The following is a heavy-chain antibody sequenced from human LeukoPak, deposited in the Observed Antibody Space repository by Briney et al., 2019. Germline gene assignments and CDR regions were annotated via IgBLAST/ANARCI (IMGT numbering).Heavy chain of an antibody. D-gene: IGHD5-24*01. V-gene: IGHV4-39*01. Sequence: SETLSLTCTVSGGSFSSSNYYWGWIRQPPGKGLEWIGSMYYSGSTYYNASLRSRVAISVDTSKNQFSLKLTSVTAADTAVYYCARHFDRDGYKSNAFDIWGQRTMVTVSS. CDR1: GGSFSSSNYY. CDR2: MYYSGST. J-gene: IGHJ3*02. CDR3: ARHFDRDGYKSNAFDI.